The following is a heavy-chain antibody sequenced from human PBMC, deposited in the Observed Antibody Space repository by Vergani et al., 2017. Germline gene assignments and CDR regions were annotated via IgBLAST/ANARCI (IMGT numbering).Heavy chain of an antibody. CDR3: ARGRSPRDYYYMDV. J-gene: IGHJ6*03. V-gene: IGHV1-46*01. Sequence: QVQVVQSGAEVKKSGASVKVSCKTSGYTFSNYYMHWVRQAPGQGLEWMGIINPSGGHTNYAQKFQGRVTMTRDTSTSTVYMELSSLRSEDTAIYYCARGRSPRDYYYMDVWGKGTTVTVSS. CDR2: INPSGGHT. CDR1: GYTFSNYY.